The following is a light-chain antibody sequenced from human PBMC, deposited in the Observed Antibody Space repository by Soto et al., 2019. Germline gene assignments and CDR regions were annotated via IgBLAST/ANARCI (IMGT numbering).Light chain of an antibody. V-gene: IGLV2-8*01. J-gene: IGLJ3*02. CDR1: SSDIGGYNC. CDR3: SSSSRIYHYLV. CDR2: EVN. Sequence: QSALTQPPSATGSPGQSVTISCTGTSSDIGGYNCVSWYQQHPGKAPRLMIYEVNKRPSGVPDRFSGSKSGYTASLTVSGLQTEDEEFDYCSSSSRIYHYLVFGGGTKLTVL.